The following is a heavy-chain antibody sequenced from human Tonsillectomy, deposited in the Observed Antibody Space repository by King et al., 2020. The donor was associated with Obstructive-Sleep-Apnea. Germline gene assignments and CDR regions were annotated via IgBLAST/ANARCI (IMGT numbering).Heavy chain of an antibody. V-gene: IGHV4-38-2*02. CDR2: FYHSGST. CDR1: GYSINSGYY. Sequence: QLQESGPGLVKPSETLSLTCTVSGYSINSGYYWGWIRQPPGKGLEWIGSFYHSGSTYYNPSLKSRVTISVDTSKNQFSLKLSSVTAADTAVYYCARSYDSSGYYSKCMDLWGQGTTVTVSS. D-gene: IGHD3-22*01. J-gene: IGHJ6*02. CDR3: ARSYDSSGYYSKCMDL.